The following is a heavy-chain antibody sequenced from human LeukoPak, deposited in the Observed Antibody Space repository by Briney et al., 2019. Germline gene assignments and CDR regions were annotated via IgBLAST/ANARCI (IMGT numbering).Heavy chain of an antibody. J-gene: IGHJ4*02. CDR3: ARGEAIYDILTGYYIHDY. CDR1: GYTFTSYV. Sequence: GASVKVSCKASGYTFTSYVISWVRQAPGQGLEWMGWINPNSGGTNYAQKFQGRVTMTRDTSISTAYMELSRLRSDDTAVYYCARGEAIYDILTGYYIHDYWGQGTLVTVSS. CDR2: INPNSGGT. D-gene: IGHD3-9*01. V-gene: IGHV1-2*02.